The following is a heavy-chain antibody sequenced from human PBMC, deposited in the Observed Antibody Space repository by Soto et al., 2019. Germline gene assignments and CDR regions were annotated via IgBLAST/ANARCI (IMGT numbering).Heavy chain of an antibody. Sequence: QVQLVQSGAEVKKPGSSVKVSCKASGGTFRSYSISWVRQAPGQGLEWMGGIIPIFDITNYAQKFQGRVTITAAESTSTASMELSSIGSDAKAVDYCARPDEGGYSSNHPYYHDLDVWGQGTTVTV. CDR1: GGTFRSYS. V-gene: IGHV1-69*01. CDR3: ARPDEGGYSSNHPYYHDLDV. D-gene: IGHD3-22*01. CDR2: IIPIFDIT. J-gene: IGHJ6*02.